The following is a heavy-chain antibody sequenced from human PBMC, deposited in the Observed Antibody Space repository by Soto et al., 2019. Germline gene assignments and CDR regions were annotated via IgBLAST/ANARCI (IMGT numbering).Heavy chain of an antibody. CDR3: ARSPLVVPAAIMDV. CDR2: MNPNSGNT. J-gene: IGHJ6*03. CDR1: GYTFTSYD. Sequence: GASVKVSCKASGYTFTSYDINWVRQATGQGLEWMGWMNPNSGNTGYAQKFQGRVTMTRNTFIGTAYMELSSLRSEDTAVYYCARSPLVVPAAIMDVWGKGTTVTVSS. D-gene: IGHD2-2*01. V-gene: IGHV1-8*01.